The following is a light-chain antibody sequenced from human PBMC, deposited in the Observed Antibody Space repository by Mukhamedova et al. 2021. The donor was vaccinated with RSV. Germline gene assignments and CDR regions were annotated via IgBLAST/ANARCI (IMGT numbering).Light chain of an antibody. CDR2: SAS. Sequence: WYQRRVHGKVPSLLIYSASTLQSGVSSRFSGSRSGTHFTLTISSLQPEDVATYYCQRYDAAPLTFGGGTKVEIK. V-gene: IGKV1-27*01. CDR3: QRYDAAPLT. J-gene: IGKJ4*01.